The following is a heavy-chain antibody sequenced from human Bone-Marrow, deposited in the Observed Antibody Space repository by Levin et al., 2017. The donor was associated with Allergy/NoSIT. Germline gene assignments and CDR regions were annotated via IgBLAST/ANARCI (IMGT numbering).Heavy chain of an antibody. CDR2: INWDGAIT. D-gene: IGHD3-16*01. CDR1: GFSFDHFA. J-gene: IGHJ4*02. CDR3: ASAARFDWRYAIELQY. V-gene: IGHV3-9*01. Sequence: SCAASGFSFDHFAVHWVRQAPGKGLEWVSSINWDGAITGYADFVKGRFTISRDNARKSLYLDMKSLRVEDTAFYYCASAARFDWRYAIELQYWGQGTLVTVSA.